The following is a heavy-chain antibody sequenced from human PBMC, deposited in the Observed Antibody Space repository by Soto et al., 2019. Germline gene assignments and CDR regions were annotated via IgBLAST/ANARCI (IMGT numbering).Heavy chain of an antibody. CDR3: ASRTVRRDY. Sequence: GASVKVSCKASGYTFTSYGISWVRQAPGQGLEWMGWISAYNGNTNYAQKLQGRVIMTTDTSTSTAYMELSSLRSEDTAVYYCASRTVRRDYWGQGTLVTVSS. D-gene: IGHD4-4*01. J-gene: IGHJ4*02. CDR2: ISAYNGNT. CDR1: GYTFTSYG. V-gene: IGHV1-18*01.